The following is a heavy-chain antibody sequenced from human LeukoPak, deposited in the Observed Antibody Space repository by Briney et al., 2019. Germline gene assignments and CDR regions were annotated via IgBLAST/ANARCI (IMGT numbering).Heavy chain of an antibody. J-gene: IGHJ4*02. V-gene: IGHV4-34*01. Sequence: PSETLSLTCAVYGGSFSGYYWSWIRQPPGKGLEWIGEINHSGSTNYNPSLKSRVTISVDTSKNQFSLKLGSVTAADTAVYYCARGNRYSSGWLTYWGQGTLVTVSS. CDR2: INHSGST. CDR1: GGSFSGYY. D-gene: IGHD6-19*01. CDR3: ARGNRYSSGWLTY.